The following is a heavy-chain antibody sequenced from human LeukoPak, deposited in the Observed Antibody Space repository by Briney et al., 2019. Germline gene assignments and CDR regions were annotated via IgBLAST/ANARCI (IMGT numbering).Heavy chain of an antibody. CDR3: AREGLNMVRGVIPKEAWGWFDP. D-gene: IGHD3-10*01. Sequence: SETLSLTCTVSGGSISNYYWSWIRQPPGKGLEWIGYIYSSGSTNYNPSLKSRVTISVDTSKNQFSLKLSSVTAADTAVYYCAREGLNMVRGVIPKEAWGWFDPWGQGTLVTVSS. J-gene: IGHJ5*02. CDR2: IYSSGST. CDR1: GGSISNYY. V-gene: IGHV4-4*08.